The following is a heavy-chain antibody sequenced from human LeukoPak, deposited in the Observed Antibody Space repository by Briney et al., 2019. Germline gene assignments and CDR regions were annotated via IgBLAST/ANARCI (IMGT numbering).Heavy chain of an antibody. J-gene: IGHJ4*02. CDR2: TYYRSQWYD. D-gene: IGHD4-11*01. CDR1: GDSVSNNSVA. V-gene: IGHV6-1*01. CDR3: ARGGPTTPYYFDY. Sequence: SQTLSLTCGISGDSVSNNSVAWNWIRQSPSRGLEWLGRTYYRSQWYDDYAESVKGRITINPDTSKNQFSLQLNSVTPEDTAVYYCARGGPTTPYYFDYWGQGTLVTVSS.